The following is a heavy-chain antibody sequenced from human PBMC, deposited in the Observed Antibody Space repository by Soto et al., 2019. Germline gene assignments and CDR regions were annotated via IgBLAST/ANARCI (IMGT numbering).Heavy chain of an antibody. CDR1: GFTFSSYA. CDR2: VSRSGSNV. V-gene: IGHV3-23*01. J-gene: IGHJ6*02. CDR3: ARGVALQCFGGSQTVYNYCGMDV. Sequence: GGSLRLSCSASGFTFSSYAMHWVRQAPGKGLEWVSGVSRSGSNVYYADSVKGRFTISRDNSRDTLFLQVNSLRAEDTAVYYCARGVALQCFGGSQTVYNYCGMDVWGQGTTVTVSS. D-gene: IGHD3-10*01.